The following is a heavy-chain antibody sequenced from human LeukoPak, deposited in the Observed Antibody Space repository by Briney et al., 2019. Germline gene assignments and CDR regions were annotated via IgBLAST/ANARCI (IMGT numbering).Heavy chain of an antibody. Sequence: GESLKISCTGSGYNFTNYWIGWVRPMPGKGLEWMGIIYPGDSDTRYSPSFQGQVIISVDKSISTAYLQWSSLKASDTAMYYCATNSPSSTSLDFWGQGTMVTVSS. J-gene: IGHJ3*01. CDR3: ATNSPSSTSLDF. CDR1: GYNFTNYW. CDR2: IYPGDSDT. V-gene: IGHV5-51*01. D-gene: IGHD2-2*01.